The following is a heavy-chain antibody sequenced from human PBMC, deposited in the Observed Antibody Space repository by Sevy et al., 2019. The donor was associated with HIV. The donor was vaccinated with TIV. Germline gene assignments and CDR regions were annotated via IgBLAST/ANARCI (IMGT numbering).Heavy chain of an antibody. CDR3: ARGLEFYDYGDYGPAFTPDY. CDR1: GFTFNSYG. D-gene: IGHD4-17*01. J-gene: IGHJ4*02. Sequence: GGSLRLSCATSGFTFNSYGMHWVRQAPGKGLEWVALIWFDGSNKYYADSVKGRFTISRDIVKNTLHLQMNSLRAEDTAVYYCARGLEFYDYGDYGPAFTPDYWGQGTLVTVSS. CDR2: IWFDGSNK. V-gene: IGHV3-33*01.